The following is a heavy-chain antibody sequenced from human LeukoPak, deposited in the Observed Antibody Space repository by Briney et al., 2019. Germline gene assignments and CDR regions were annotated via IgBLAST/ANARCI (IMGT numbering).Heavy chain of an antibody. Sequence: TSETLSLTCTVSGGSISSGGYYWSWIRQHPGTGLEWIGYIYYSGSTYYNPSLKSRVTISVDTSKNQFSLKLSSVTAADTAVYHCAREALTTVTRVRDNWFDPWGQGTLVTVSS. J-gene: IGHJ5*02. D-gene: IGHD4-17*01. CDR3: AREALTTVTRVRDNWFDP. CDR1: GGSISSGGYY. V-gene: IGHV4-31*03. CDR2: IYYSGST.